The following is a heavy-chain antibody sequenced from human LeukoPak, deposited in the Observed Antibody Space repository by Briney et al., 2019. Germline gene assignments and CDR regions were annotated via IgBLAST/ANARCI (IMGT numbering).Heavy chain of an antibody. J-gene: IGHJ3*02. CDR1: GLTFSKYW. Sequence: GGSLRLSCVASGLTFSKYWMRWVRQAPGKGLEWVANINQGASEKNYVDSVKGRFTISRDNTKNSLFLQMNNLRAEDTAVYHCATYDYGDYAFLIWGQGAMVTVSS. V-gene: IGHV3-7*01. CDR3: ATYDYGDYAFLI. CDR2: INQGASEK. D-gene: IGHD4-17*01.